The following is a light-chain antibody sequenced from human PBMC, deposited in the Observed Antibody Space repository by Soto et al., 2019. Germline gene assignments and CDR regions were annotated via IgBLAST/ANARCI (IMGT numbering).Light chain of an antibody. CDR3: MQGTHWPRT. Sequence: DVVMTQSPLSLPVTLGQPASISCRSSQSLVYSDGNTYLNWFQQRPGQSPRRLIYKVSNRDSGVPDRFSGSGSGPDFTLKISRVEAEDVGGYYCMQGTHWPRTFGQGTKVAIK. CDR1: QSLVYSDGNTY. V-gene: IGKV2-30*01. J-gene: IGKJ1*01. CDR2: KVS.